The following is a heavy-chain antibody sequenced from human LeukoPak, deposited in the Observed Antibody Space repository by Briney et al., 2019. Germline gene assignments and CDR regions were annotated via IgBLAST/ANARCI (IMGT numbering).Heavy chain of an antibody. CDR3: ARDFGRYDAFDI. Sequence: PGGSLRLSCAASGFTFSSYGMHWVRQAPGKGLEWVAVISYDGSNKYYADSVKGRFTISRDNSKNTLHLQMNSLRAEDTAVYYCARDFGRYDAFDIWGQGTMVTVSS. D-gene: IGHD3-16*01. V-gene: IGHV3-30*03. J-gene: IGHJ3*02. CDR2: ISYDGSNK. CDR1: GFTFSSYG.